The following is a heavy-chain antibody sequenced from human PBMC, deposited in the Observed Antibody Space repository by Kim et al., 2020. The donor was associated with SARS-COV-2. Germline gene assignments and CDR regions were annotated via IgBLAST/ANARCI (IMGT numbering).Heavy chain of an antibody. D-gene: IGHD5-12*01. Sequence: GGSLRLSCAASGFTFSSYAMSWVRQAPGKGLEWVSAISGSGGSTYYADSVKGRFTISRDNSKNTLYLQMNSLRAEDTAVYYCAKDGLGYSGYDRHYYYYGMDVWGQGTTVTVSS. CDR1: GFTFSSYA. J-gene: IGHJ6*02. V-gene: IGHV3-23*01. CDR2: ISGSGGST. CDR3: AKDGLGYSGYDRHYYYYGMDV.